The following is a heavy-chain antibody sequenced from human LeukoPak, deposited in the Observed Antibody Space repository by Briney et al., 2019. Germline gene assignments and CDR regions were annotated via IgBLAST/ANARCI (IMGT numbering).Heavy chain of an antibody. V-gene: IGHV1-8*01. Sequence: ASVKVSCKASGYTFTSYDINWVRQATGQGLEWVGWMNPNSGNTGYAQKFQGRVTMTRNTSISTAYMELSSLRSEDTAVYYCTTVGPFGELQNFDYWGQGTLVTVSS. CDR1: GYTFTSYD. J-gene: IGHJ4*02. CDR2: MNPNSGNT. D-gene: IGHD3-10*01. CDR3: TTVGPFGELQNFDY.